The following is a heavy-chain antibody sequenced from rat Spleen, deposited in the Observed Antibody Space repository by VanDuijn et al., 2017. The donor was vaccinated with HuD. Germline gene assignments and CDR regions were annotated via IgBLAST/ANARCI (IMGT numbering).Heavy chain of an antibody. Sequence: QVQLKESGPGLVQPSQTLSLTCTVSGFSLTSNSVHWVRQPPGKGLEWMGGIWGDGSTDYNSALRSRLSISRDTSKSQVFLNVNSLQTEDTATYFCIRESLPGYNSHWFVYWGQGTLVTVSS. J-gene: IGHJ3*01. CDR3: IRESLPGYNSHWFVY. D-gene: IGHD1-4*01. V-gene: IGHV2-1*01. CDR1: GFSLTSNS. CDR2: IWGDGST.